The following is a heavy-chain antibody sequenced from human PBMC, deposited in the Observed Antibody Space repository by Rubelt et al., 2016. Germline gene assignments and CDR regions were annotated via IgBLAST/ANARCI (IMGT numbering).Heavy chain of an antibody. CDR3: GRANSGSGYFGIDY. J-gene: IGHJ4*02. V-gene: IGHV1-46*01. CDR2: INPSGGST. D-gene: IGHD3-22*01. CDR1: GYTFTSYY. Sequence: QVQLVQSGAEVKKPGASVKVSCKASGYTFTSYYMHWVRQAPGQGLEWMGIINPSGGSTGYAQKFQGRITMTRDTSTSTVYVELSSLRSEDTAVVDCGRANSGSGYFGIDYWGQGTLVTVSA.